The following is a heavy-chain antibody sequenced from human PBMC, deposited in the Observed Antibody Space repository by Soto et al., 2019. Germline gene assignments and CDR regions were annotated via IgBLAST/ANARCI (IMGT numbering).Heavy chain of an antibody. V-gene: IGHV1-8*01. CDR3: ARITERGYSYGYYYYYGMDV. D-gene: IGHD5-18*01. CDR2: MNPNSGNT. J-gene: IGHJ6*02. CDR1: GYTFTSYD. Sequence: ASVKVSCKASGYTFTSYDINWVRQATGQGLEWMGWMNPNSGNTGYAQKFQGRVTMTRNTSISTAYMELRSLRSDDTAVYYCARITERGYSYGYYYYYGMDVWGQGTTVTVSS.